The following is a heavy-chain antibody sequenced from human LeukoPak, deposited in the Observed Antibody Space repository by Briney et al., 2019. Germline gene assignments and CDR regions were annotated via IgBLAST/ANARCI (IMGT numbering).Heavy chain of an antibody. Sequence: SETLSLTCTVSGGSISSYYWSWIRQPPGKGLEWIGYIYYSGSTNYNPSLKSRVTMSVDTSKNQFSLKLSSVTAADTAVYYCARGRRRSGGAADAFDIWGQGTMVTVSS. J-gene: IGHJ3*02. D-gene: IGHD3-10*01. CDR2: IYYSGST. CDR1: GGSISSYY. V-gene: IGHV4-59*12. CDR3: ARGRRRSGGAADAFDI.